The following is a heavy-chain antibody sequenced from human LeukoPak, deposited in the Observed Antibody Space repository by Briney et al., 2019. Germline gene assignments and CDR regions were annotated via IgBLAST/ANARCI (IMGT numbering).Heavy chain of an antibody. CDR2: IFPSGGEI. CDR1: GFTFSTFA. J-gene: IGHJ4*02. CDR3: ATYRQVLLPFES. V-gene: IGHV3-23*01. D-gene: IGHD2-8*02. Sequence: GGSLRLSRAASGFTFSTFAMVWVRQPPGKGLEWVSSIFPSGGEIHYADSVRGRFTISRDNSKSTLSLQMNSLRAEDTAIYYCATYRQVLLPFESWGQGTLVTVSS.